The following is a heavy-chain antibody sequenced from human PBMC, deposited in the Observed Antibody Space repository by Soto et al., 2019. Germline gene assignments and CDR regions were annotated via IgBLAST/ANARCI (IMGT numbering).Heavy chain of an antibody. V-gene: IGHV3-15*07. Sequence: GGSLRLSCAASGFTFSNAWMNWVRQAPGKGLEWVGRIKSKTDGGESNYAAPVEDRVTISRDDSKDTLYLQMNSLKADDTAVYYCFGMYRFGELLDWFHPWGQGTLVTVSS. J-gene: IGHJ5*02. D-gene: IGHD3-10*01. CDR2: IKSKTDGGES. CDR1: GFTFSNAW. CDR3: FGMYRFGELLDWFHP.